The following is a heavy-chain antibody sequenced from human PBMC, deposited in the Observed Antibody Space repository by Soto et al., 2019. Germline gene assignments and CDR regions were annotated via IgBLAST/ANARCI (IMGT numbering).Heavy chain of an antibody. D-gene: IGHD6-25*01. J-gene: IGHJ4*02. CDR1: GFTFSRYD. CDR3: ATNIGAATSDY. CDR2: ISYAGSHK. Sequence: HVQLVESGGAVVQPWRSLRLSCAASGFTFSRYDMHWVRQAPGKGLEWVAVISYAGSHKYYADSVKGRYTMSRDNSKNSLYLQMNSLRTEDTAVYYCATNIGAATSDYWGQGTLVTVSS. V-gene: IGHV3-30*03.